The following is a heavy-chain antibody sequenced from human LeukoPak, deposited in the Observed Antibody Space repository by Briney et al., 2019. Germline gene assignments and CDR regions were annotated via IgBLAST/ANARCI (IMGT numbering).Heavy chain of an antibody. Sequence: GGSLRLSCAASGFTFSRYWVSWVRQAPGKGLEWVASINQDETAKLYVDSVKGRFTISRDNAKNSLYLQMNSLRAEDTALYYCARDQERWLQSGAFDIWGQGTMVTVSS. CDR3: ARDQERWLQSGAFDI. J-gene: IGHJ3*02. V-gene: IGHV3-7*03. D-gene: IGHD5-24*01. CDR1: GFTFSRYW. CDR2: INQDETAK.